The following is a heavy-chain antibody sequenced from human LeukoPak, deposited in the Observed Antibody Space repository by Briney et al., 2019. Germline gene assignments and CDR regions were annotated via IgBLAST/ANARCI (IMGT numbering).Heavy chain of an antibody. J-gene: IGHJ4*02. CDR3: TTDFRGYEPFDY. CDR2: IKSKTDGGTT. CDR1: GFTFSNAW. V-gene: IGHV3-15*01. D-gene: IGHD5-12*01. Sequence: GGSLRLSCAASGFTFSNAWMSWVRQAPGKGLEWVGRIKSKTDGGTTDYAAPVKGRFTISRDDSKNTLYLQMNSLKTEDTAVYYCTTDFRGYEPFDYWGQRTLATVSS.